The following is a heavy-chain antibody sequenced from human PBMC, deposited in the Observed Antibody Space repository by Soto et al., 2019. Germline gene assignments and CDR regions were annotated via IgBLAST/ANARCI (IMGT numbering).Heavy chain of an antibody. CDR3: ARAPVQHLGRAEGDY. D-gene: IGHD6-13*01. Sequence: EVQLVESGGGLVKPGGSLRLSCAASGFTFSSYSMNWVRQAPGKGLEWVSSISSSSSYIYYADSGKGRFTTSRGNAKNSLYLQMNSLRAEDTAVYYCARAPVQHLGRAEGDYWGQGTLVTVSS. V-gene: IGHV3-21*01. CDR2: ISSSSSYI. CDR1: GFTFSSYS. J-gene: IGHJ4*02.